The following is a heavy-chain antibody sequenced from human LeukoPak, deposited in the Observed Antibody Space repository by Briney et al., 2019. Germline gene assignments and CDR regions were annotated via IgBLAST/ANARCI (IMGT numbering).Heavy chain of an antibody. CDR1: GYTFTSYG. V-gene: IGHV1-18*01. CDR3: ARVMYYDSSGYPPFDY. CDR2: ISAYNGNT. Sequence: GASVKVSCKASGYTFTSYGISWVRQAPGQGLEWMGWISAYNGNTNYAQKLQGRVTMTTDTSTSTAYMELRSLRSDDTAVYYCARVMYYDSSGYPPFDYWGQGTLVTVSS. D-gene: IGHD3-22*01. J-gene: IGHJ4*02.